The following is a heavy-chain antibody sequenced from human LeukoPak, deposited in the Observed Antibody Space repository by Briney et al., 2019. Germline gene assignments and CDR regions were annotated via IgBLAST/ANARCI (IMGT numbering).Heavy chain of an antibody. CDR2: IKQDGSEK. V-gene: IGHV3-7*01. Sequence: GGSLRLSCVVSGFTYSSYWMGWFRQAPGKGLEWVANIKQDGSEKYYVDSVKGRFTISRDNAKNSLYLQMNSLRAEDTAVYYCARVSYGGNDAFDIWGQGTMVTVSS. CDR3: ARVSYGGNDAFDI. J-gene: IGHJ3*02. D-gene: IGHD4-23*01. CDR1: GFTYSSYW.